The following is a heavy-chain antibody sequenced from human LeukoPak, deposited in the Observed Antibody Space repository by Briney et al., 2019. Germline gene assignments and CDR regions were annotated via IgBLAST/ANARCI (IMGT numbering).Heavy chain of an antibody. CDR2: IYHSGST. Sequence: SETLSLTCTVSGYSISSGYYWGWIRQPPGKGLEWIGSIYHSGSTYYNPSLKSRVTISVDTSKNQFSLKLSSVTAADTAVYYCARVGSSGWPLFDYWGQGTLVTASS. D-gene: IGHD6-19*01. V-gene: IGHV4-38-2*02. CDR3: ARVGSSGWPLFDY. CDR1: GYSISSGYY. J-gene: IGHJ4*02.